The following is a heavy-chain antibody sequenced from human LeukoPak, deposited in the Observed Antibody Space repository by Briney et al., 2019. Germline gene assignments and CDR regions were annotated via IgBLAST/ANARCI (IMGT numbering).Heavy chain of an antibody. J-gene: IGHJ6*03. Sequence: PSETLSLTCAVSGGSISSGGYSWSWIRQPPGKGLEWIGYIYYSGSTYYNPSLKSRVTISVDTSKNQFSLKLSSVTAADTAVYYCAGYNRDGRYYYYYMDVWGKGTTVTVSS. V-gene: IGHV4-30-4*07. CDR3: AGYNRDGRYYYYYMDV. CDR1: GGSISSGGYS. D-gene: IGHD1-14*01. CDR2: IYYSGST.